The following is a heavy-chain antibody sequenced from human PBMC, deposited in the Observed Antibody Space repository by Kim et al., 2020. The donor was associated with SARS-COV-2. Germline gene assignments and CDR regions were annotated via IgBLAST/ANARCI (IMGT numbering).Heavy chain of an antibody. D-gene: IGHD1-26*01. V-gene: IGHV4-59*13. J-gene: IGHJ6*02. CDR3: ARDYSGMDV. CDR2: IYYSGST. Sequence: SETLSLTCTVSGGSISSYYWSWIRQPPGKGLEWIGYIYYSGSTNYNPSLKSRVTISVDTSKNQFSLKLSSVTAADTAVYYCARDYSGMDVWGQGTTVTVSS. CDR1: GGSISSYY.